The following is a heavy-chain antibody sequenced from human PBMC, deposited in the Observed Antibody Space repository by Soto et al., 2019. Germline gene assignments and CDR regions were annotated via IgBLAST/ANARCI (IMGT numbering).Heavy chain of an antibody. D-gene: IGHD3-10*01. CDR3: ARGPITMVRGGGRWFDP. V-gene: IGHV4-34*01. CDR2: INHSGST. J-gene: IGHJ5*02. Sequence: PSETLSLTCAVYGGSFSDYYWSWIRQPPGKGLEWIGEINHSGSTNYNPSLKSRVTISVDTSKNQFSLKLSSVTAADTAVYYCARGPITMVRGGGRWFDPWGQGTLVTVS. CDR1: GGSFSDYY.